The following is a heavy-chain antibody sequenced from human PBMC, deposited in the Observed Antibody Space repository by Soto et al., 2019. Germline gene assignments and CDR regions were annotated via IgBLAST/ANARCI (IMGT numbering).Heavy chain of an antibody. Sequence: QVQLVQSGAEVKKSGASVKVSCKASGYSFTSYDINWVRQATGQGLEWMGWMNPNSGNTGYAQKFQDRVTMTRDTSVSTAYLELRSLRSEDTAVYYCARPPYCYDSSGYVFGMDVWGQGTTVTVSS. D-gene: IGHD3-22*01. CDR2: MNPNSGNT. CDR3: ARPPYCYDSSGYVFGMDV. J-gene: IGHJ6*02. CDR1: GYSFTSYD. V-gene: IGHV1-8*01.